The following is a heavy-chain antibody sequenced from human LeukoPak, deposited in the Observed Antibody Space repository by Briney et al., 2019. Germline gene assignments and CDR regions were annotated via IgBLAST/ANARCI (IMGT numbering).Heavy chain of an antibody. Sequence: GGSLRLSCAASGFISSNYDMKWVRLARGRGLGWVSFISNSGSIVYYADSVEGRFTIARDNAKKTLFLQLNSLRAEDTAVYFCAREGVNTSGLDYWGQGTLVTVSS. V-gene: IGHV3-48*03. D-gene: IGHD3-16*01. CDR3: AREGVNTSGLDY. CDR2: ISNSGSIV. CDR1: GFISSNYD. J-gene: IGHJ4*02.